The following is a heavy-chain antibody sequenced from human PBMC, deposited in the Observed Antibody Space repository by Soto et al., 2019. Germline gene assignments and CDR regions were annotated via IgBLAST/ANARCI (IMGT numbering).Heavy chain of an antibody. V-gene: IGHV4-61*03. Sequence: QVQLQESGPGLVKPSETLSLTCSVSGASVNTGNYYWSWIRPPPGKGLEWIGFVYSRGSANSTPSLKSRVTISVDTSKNHFSLKLTSVTAADTAMYFCARIEAFARTYWFEPWGQGNLVTVSS. CDR3: ARIEAFARTYWFEP. CDR2: VYSRGSA. J-gene: IGHJ5*02. D-gene: IGHD3-10*01. CDR1: GASVNTGNYY.